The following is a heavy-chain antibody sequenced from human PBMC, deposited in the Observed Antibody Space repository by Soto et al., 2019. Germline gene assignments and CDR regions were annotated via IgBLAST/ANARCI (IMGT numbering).Heavy chain of an antibody. J-gene: IGHJ4*02. Sequence: GGSLRLSCEASGFTFSLVSINWVGHVPGKGLEWVASISSGSSDTWYADSVKGRFIISGDNTQNSLFLQMNTLRPEDTAMYYCARVAYWGPGTQVTVSS. CDR2: ISSGSSDT. V-gene: IGHV3-21*01. CDR3: ARVAY. CDR1: GFTFSLVS.